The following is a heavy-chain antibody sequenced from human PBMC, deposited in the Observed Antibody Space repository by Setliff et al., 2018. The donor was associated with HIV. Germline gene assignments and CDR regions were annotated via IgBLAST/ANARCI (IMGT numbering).Heavy chain of an antibody. CDR3: ARGALTQYFDF. J-gene: IGHJ4*02. D-gene: IGHD3-9*01. CDR1: GYMFTSFA. V-gene: IGHV1-18*01. CDR2: ISGYTGNT. Sequence: ASVKVSCKASGYMFTSFAMHWVRQAPGQGLEWMGRISGYTGNTNFAPKFQDRVIMTVDTSTGTAYMELPSLTSDDTAVYYCARGALTQYFDFWGQGTPVTVSS.